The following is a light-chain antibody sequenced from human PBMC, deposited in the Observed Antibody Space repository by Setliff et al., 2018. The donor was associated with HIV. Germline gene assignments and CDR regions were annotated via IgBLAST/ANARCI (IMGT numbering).Light chain of an antibody. J-gene: IGLJ1*01. CDR3: QTWDSSTYV. Sequence: SYALTQPPSVSVSPGQTASITCSGDKLGDRFASWYHQKPGQSPVLVTYLDSKRPSGIPERFSGSNSGNTATLTISGTQAMDEADYYCQTWDSSTYVFGTGTKVTVL. CDR1: KLGDRF. CDR2: LDS. V-gene: IGLV3-1*01.